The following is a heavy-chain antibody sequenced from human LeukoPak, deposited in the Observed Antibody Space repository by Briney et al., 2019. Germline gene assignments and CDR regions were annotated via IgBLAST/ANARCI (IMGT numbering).Heavy chain of an antibody. D-gene: IGHD6-13*01. V-gene: IGHV4-39*07. J-gene: IGHJ4*02. CDR2: VYYTGTT. CDR3: ARGAEVGQQLVAGFDY. Sequence: PSETLSLTCNVSGGSISSTNYYWGWIRQAPGKGLEWLGNVYYTGTTYYNPSLKSRLTISVDTSNNQFSLRLSSVTAADTAIYYCARGAEVGQQLVAGFDYWGQGTLVTVSS. CDR1: GGSISSTNYY.